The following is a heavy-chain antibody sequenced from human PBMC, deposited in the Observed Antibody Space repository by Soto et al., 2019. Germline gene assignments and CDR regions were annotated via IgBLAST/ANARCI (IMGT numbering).Heavy chain of an antibody. CDR1: GGSVSNSNSY. D-gene: IGHD2-8*01. V-gene: IGHV4-39*01. CDR2: VYYRGRS. Sequence: SETLSLTCTVSGGSVSNSNSYWGWIRRSPGKGLEWIGSVYYRGRSYSKSSVKSRVTISVDTSKNQFSLNLNSVTASDTAVYYCVSQRTSVLTQAYFDYWGPGALVTVSS. J-gene: IGHJ4*02. CDR3: VSQRTSVLTQAYFDY.